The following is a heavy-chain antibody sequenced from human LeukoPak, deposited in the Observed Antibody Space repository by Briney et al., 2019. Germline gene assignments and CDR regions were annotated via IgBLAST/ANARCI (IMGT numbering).Heavy chain of an antibody. CDR1: GGSISSGGYS. J-gene: IGHJ4*02. D-gene: IGHD6-19*01. V-gene: IGHV4-30-4*07. Sequence: SSETLSLTCAVSGGSISSGGYSWSWIRQPPGKGLEWIGYIYYSGSTYYNPSLKSRVTISVDTSKNQFSLKLSSVTAADTAVYYCAKLKGPLGYSSGWYPVYWGQGTLVTVSS. CDR3: AKLKGPLGYSSGWYPVY. CDR2: IYYSGST.